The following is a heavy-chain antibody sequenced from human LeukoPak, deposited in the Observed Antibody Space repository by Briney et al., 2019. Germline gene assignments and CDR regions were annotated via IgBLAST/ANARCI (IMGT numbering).Heavy chain of an antibody. CDR2: IYYSGNT. D-gene: IGHD3-10*01. CDR3: ARFGAYYFDS. J-gene: IGHJ4*02. V-gene: IGHV4-59*01. Sequence: KPSETLSLTCTVSGGSISGSYWSWIRQPPGKGLELIGFIYYSGNTNYNPSLKSRVTISADTSKNQFSLKLTSVTAADTAVYYCARFGAYYFDSWGQGTLVTVSS. CDR1: GGSISGSY.